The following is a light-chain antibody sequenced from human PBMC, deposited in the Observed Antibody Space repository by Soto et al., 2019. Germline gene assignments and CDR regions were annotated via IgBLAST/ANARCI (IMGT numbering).Light chain of an antibody. Sequence: QSALTQPASLSGSPGQSITISCTGTSSDIGGSKYVSWYQQHPGKDPKLMIYEVTYRPSGVSDRFSGSKSGNTASLTVSGLQADDEAYYYCSSYTSSGTLDVFGTGTKLTVL. CDR3: SSYTSSGTLDV. CDR1: SSDIGGSKY. CDR2: EVT. J-gene: IGLJ1*01. V-gene: IGLV2-14*01.